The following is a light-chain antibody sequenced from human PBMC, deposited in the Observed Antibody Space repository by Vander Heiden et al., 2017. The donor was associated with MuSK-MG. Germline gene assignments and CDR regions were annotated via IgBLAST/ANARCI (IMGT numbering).Light chain of an antibody. Sequence: QSATTQPPLASGTPGQRVTIACSGSSSNIGRNTVDGYQQLPGTAPKLLIDCKDQRPSGGPDRFFCSKSGTSASLAVSGLQSEDEAVYYCAARDDSLNAWVVGGGTKLTVL. CDR3: AARDDSLNAWV. J-gene: IGLJ3*02. CDR2: CKD. V-gene: IGLV1-44*01. CDR1: SSNIGRNT.